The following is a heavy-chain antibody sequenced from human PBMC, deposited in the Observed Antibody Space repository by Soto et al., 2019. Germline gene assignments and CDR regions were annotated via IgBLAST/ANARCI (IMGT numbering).Heavy chain of an antibody. CDR2: ISSSSSYI. J-gene: IGHJ5*02. D-gene: IGHD6-13*01. CDR1: GFTFSSYS. CDR3: ARDLGSSWWTWFDP. Sequence: GGSLRLSCAASGFTFSSYSMNWVRQAPGKGLEWVSSISSSSSYIYYADSVKGRFTISRDNAKNSLYLQMNSLRAEDTAVYYCARDLGSSWWTWFDPWGQGTLVTVSS. V-gene: IGHV3-21*01.